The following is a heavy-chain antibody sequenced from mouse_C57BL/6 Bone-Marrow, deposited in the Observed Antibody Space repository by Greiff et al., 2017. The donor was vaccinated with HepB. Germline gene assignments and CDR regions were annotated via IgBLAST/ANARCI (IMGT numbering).Heavy chain of an antibody. V-gene: IGHV1-61*01. J-gene: IGHJ4*01. CDR3: ARAYYCGSRGNAMDY. Sequence: QVQLQQPGAELVRPGSSVKLSCKASGYTFTSYWMDWVKQRPGQGLEWIGNIYPSDSETHYNQKFKDKATLTVDKSSSTAYMQLSSLTSEDSAVYYCARAYYCGSRGNAMDYWGQGTSVTVSS. CDR1: GYTFTSYW. D-gene: IGHD1-1*01. CDR2: IYPSDSET.